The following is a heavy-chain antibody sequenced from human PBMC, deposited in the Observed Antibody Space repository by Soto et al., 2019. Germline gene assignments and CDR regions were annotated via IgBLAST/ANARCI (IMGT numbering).Heavy chain of an antibody. CDR1: GYTFINYG. CDR2: ISAYNGNT. D-gene: IGHD3-16*01. CDR3: ARDMVTFGGVRVSGY. J-gene: IGHJ4*02. Sequence: QVQLMQSGAEVKKPGASVKVSCKASGYTFINYGINWVRQAPGQGLEWMGWISAYNGNTKDAQKFQGRVTLTTDTSTSTAYMELTCLRYDDTGVYYCARDMVTFGGVRVSGYWGQGTLVTVSS. V-gene: IGHV1-18*01.